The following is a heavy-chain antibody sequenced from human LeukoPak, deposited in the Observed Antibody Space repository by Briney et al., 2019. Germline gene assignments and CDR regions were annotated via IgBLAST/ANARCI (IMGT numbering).Heavy chain of an antibody. CDR2: IHGNGST. Sequence: SETLSLTCTVSGASITAHSWNWIRQTAGKGLEWIGRIHGNGSTNYNPSLESRVTMSLDTSKSQFSLKLPSVTAADTALYYCARDMVSTWPYFYSYYYMDVWGQGTTVAVSS. CDR3: ARDMVSTWPYFYSYYYMDV. J-gene: IGHJ6*03. V-gene: IGHV4-4*07. CDR1: GASITAHS. D-gene: IGHD6-13*01.